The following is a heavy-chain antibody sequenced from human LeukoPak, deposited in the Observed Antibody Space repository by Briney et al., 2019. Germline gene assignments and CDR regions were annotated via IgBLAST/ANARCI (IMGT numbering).Heavy chain of an antibody. V-gene: IGHV3-23*01. D-gene: IGHD3-9*01. Sequence: GGSLRLSCAASGFTFSSYAMSWVRQAPGKGLEWVSAISGSGGSTYYADSVKGRFTISRDNSKTTLYLQMNSLRAEDTAVYYCVCFYDILTDYHPTIDYWGQGTLVTVSS. CDR3: VCFYDILTDYHPTIDY. CDR2: ISGSGGST. CDR1: GFTFSSYA. J-gene: IGHJ4*02.